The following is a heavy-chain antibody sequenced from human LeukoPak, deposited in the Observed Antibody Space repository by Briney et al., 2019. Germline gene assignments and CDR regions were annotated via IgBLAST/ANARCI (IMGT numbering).Heavy chain of an antibody. V-gene: IGHV4-59*01. CDR3: ARGEFRVVKFTRFDP. CDR1: GGSIINYY. CDR2: IYYSGST. Sequence: SETLSLTCTVSGGSIINYYWSWIRQPPGKGLEWIGYIYYSGSTNYNPSLKSRVTISLDTSKNQFFLKLSSVTAADTAVYYCARGEFRVVKFTRFDPWGQGTLVTVSS. D-gene: IGHD3-22*01. J-gene: IGHJ5*02.